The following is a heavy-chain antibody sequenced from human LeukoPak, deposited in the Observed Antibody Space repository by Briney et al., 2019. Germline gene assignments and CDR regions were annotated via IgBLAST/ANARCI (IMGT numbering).Heavy chain of an antibody. CDR1: GGSISSGAYF. J-gene: IGHJ4*02. Sequence: SQTLSLTCAVSGGSISSGAYFWSWIRHPLGKGLEWIGYVYNSGNTYYNPSLKSRVTISVDTSKNQFSLKLSSVTAADTAVYFCARSDYSNYIFDYWGQGTLVTVSS. D-gene: IGHD4-11*01. CDR2: VYNSGNT. V-gene: IGHV4-30-4*07. CDR3: ARSDYSNYIFDY.